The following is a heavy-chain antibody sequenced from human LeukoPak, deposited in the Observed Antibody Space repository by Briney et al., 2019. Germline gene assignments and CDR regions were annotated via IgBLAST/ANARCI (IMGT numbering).Heavy chain of an antibody. CDR1: GFTFSSYG. CDR2: IWYDGSNK. Sequence: GGSLRLSCAASGFTFSSYGMHWVRQASGKGLEWVAVIWYDGSNKYYADSVKGRFTISRDNSKNTLYLQMNSLRAEDTAVYYCARDPGRELYYYYGMDVWGQGTTVTVSS. J-gene: IGHJ6*02. D-gene: IGHD1-7*01. CDR3: ARDPGRELYYYYGMDV. V-gene: IGHV3-33*01.